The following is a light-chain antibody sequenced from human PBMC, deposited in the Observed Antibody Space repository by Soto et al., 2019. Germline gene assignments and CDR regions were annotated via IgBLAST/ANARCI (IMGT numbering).Light chain of an antibody. CDR3: SSYAGSDSYV. Sequence: QSVLTQPPSASGSPGQSVAISCTGTSSDVGGYNYVSWYQQHPGKAPQVMIYEVSKRPSGVPDRFSGSKSGNTASLTVSGLQAEDEADYYCSSYAGSDSYVFGTGTKATVL. V-gene: IGLV2-8*01. CDR1: SSDVGGYNY. J-gene: IGLJ1*01. CDR2: EVS.